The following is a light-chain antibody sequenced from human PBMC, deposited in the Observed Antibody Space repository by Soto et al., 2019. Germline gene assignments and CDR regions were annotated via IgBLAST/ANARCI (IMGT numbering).Light chain of an antibody. V-gene: IGKV1-27*01. J-gene: IGKJ1*01. CDR1: QDIGKS. CDR3: QMYVTAPYT. Sequence: DIQMTQSPSSLSASVGDRLTITCRASQDIGKSLAWYQQRPGKVPKPLIYAASTLHSGVPSRFSGGGSGTHFTLTISNLQPEDAATYYCQMYVTAPYTFGQVTKVEIK. CDR2: AAS.